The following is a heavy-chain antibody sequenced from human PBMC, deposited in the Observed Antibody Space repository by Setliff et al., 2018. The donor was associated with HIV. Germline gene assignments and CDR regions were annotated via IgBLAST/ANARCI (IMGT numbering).Heavy chain of an antibody. CDR2: IYYSGSA. J-gene: IGHJ1*01. CDR1: RDSIRNGAYY. Sequence: KTSETLSLTCTVSRDSIRNGAYYWGWIRQPPGKGLEWIGSIYYSGSAYYNPSFKSRVTLSVDTSENQFSLNLRSVTATDTAIYYCARHGDYEYFQHWGRGTPVTVSS. CDR3: ARHGDYEYFQH. V-gene: IGHV4-39*01. D-gene: IGHD4-17*01.